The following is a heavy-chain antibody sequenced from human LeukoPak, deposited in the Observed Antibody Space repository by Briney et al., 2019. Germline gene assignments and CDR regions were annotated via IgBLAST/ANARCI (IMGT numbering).Heavy chain of an antibody. J-gene: IGHJ4*02. Sequence: GGSLSLSCTVSGFTFSSFAMHWVRQAPGKGLEWVAAVSYDGGDKNIADSVKGRFTISRDNSKRTLYLQMNSLRAEDTAVYYCARDQHYYDSTVSRFVYWGQGTLVTVSS. CDR2: VSYDGGDK. CDR3: ARDQHYYDSTVSRFVY. V-gene: IGHV3-30*04. CDR1: GFTFSSFA. D-gene: IGHD3-22*01.